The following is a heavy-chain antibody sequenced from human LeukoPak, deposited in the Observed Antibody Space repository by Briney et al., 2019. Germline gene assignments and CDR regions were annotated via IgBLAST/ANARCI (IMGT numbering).Heavy chain of an antibody. V-gene: IGHV3-11*06. CDR1: GSSISNYY. CDR3: ARDPRTVRI. Sequence: LSLTCTVSGSSISNYYWGWIRQAPGKGLEWLSYISGDSGDTNYADSVKGRFTISRDNAKNSLYLQMNSLRVEDTAVYFCARDPRTVRIWGQGTLVTVSS. J-gene: IGHJ4*02. CDR2: ISGDSGDT. D-gene: IGHD1-1*01.